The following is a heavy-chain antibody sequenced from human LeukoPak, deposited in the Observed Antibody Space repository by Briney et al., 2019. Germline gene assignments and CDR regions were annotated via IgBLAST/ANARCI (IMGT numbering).Heavy chain of an antibody. CDR3: ARESCSGGSCYSCAFDI. Sequence: NTSETLSLTCAVYGGSFSGYYWRWIRQPPGKGLEWIGEINHSGSNNYNPSLKSRVTISVDTSKNQFSLKLSSVTAADTAVYYCARESCSGGSCYSCAFDIWGQGTMATVSS. CDR1: GGSFSGYY. J-gene: IGHJ3*02. CDR2: INHSGSN. D-gene: IGHD2-15*01. V-gene: IGHV4-34*01.